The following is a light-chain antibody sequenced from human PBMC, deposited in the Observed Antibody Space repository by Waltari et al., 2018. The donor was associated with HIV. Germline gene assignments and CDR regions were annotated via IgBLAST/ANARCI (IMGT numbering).Light chain of an antibody. CDR3: QQCYSSPLT. Sequence: VMTQSPDSLAVSLGERATINCKSSQSVLYSSNNKNYLAWYQQKPGQPPKLLVYWASTRESGVPGRFSGSGSGTDFTLTISGLQAEDVAVYYGQQCYSSPLTFGGGTKVEIK. CDR2: WAS. V-gene: IGKV4-1*01. J-gene: IGKJ4*01. CDR1: QSVLYSSNNKNY.